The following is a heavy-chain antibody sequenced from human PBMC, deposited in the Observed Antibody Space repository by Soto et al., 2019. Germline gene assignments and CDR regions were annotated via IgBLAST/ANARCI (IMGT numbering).Heavy chain of an antibody. Sequence: EVQLVESGGGLVQPGGSLRLSCTASGFTFSDYDMHWVRQTTGEGLEWVSTIRAAGATYYPGSVQGRFTISRENAKKSLFLQMNSLRAGDTAVYYCAREIRGAYGMDVWGQGTTVTVSS. CDR2: IRAAGAT. CDR3: AREIRGAYGMDV. V-gene: IGHV3-13*04. CDR1: GFTFSDYD. J-gene: IGHJ6*02. D-gene: IGHD3-10*01.